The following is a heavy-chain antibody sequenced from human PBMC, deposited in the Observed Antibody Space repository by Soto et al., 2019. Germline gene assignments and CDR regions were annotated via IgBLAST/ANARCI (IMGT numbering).Heavy chain of an antibody. CDR2: IYYSGST. CDR3: ATFPLGYCSSTSCTFDY. Sequence: PETLSLTCTVSGASISGYYWSWIRQPPGKEREWIGYIYYSGSTNYNPPPKSRVTISEDTSKNQSSLNLSSVTAADTAVYYCATFPLGYCSSTSCTFDYWGQGTLVTVSS. CDR1: GASISGYY. J-gene: IGHJ4*02. V-gene: IGHV4-59*01. D-gene: IGHD2-2*01.